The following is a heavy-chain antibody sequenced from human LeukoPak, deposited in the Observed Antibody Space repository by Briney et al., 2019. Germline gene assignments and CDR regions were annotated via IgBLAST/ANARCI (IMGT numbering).Heavy chain of an antibody. J-gene: IGHJ3*02. V-gene: IGHV4-34*01. CDR1: GGSFSGYY. CDR2: INHSGST. D-gene: IGHD3-10*01. CDR3: ARGGNYYGSGSHGAFDI. Sequence: SETLSLTCAVYGGSFSGYYWSWIRQPPGKGLEWIGEINHSGSTNYNPSLKSRVTISVDTSKNQFSLKLSSVTAADTAVYYCARGGNYYGSGSHGAFDIWGQGQWSPSLQ.